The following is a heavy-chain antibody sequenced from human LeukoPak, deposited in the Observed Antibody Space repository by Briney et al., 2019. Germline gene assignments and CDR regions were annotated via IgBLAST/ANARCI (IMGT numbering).Heavy chain of an antibody. V-gene: IGHV4-34*01. CDR1: GGSFSGYY. CDR2: TNHSGST. J-gene: IGHJ4*02. D-gene: IGHD3-10*01. CDR3: ARRDRVYYFDY. Sequence: SETLSLTCAVYGGSFSGYYWSWIRQPPGKGLEWIGETNHSGSTNYNPSLKSRVTISVDTSKNQFSLKLSSVTAADTAVYYCARRDRVYYFDYWGQGTLVTVSS.